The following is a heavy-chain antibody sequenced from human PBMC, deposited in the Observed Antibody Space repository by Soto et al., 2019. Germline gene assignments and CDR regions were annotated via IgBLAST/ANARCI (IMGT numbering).Heavy chain of an antibody. J-gene: IGHJ6*02. Sequence: GASVKVSCKASGGTFSSYAISWVRQAPGQGLEWMGGIIPIFGTANYAQKFQGRVTITADESTSTAYMELSSLRSEDTAVYYCAVGYHERGYYYYGMDVWGQGTTVTASS. CDR3: AVGYHERGYYYYGMDV. CDR2: IIPIFGTA. CDR1: GGTFSSYA. D-gene: IGHD5-12*01. V-gene: IGHV1-69*13.